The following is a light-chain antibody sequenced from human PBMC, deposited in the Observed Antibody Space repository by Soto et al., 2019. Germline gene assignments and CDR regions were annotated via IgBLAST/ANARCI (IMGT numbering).Light chain of an antibody. Sequence: DIQMTQSPSSLSASVGDRVTITCRASQGIDNYLAWFQQKPGKPPKCLIYGASNLQSGVPSKFSGSGFGTDITLTISSLQPEDFATYYCLQYESYPYAFGQGTKLEIK. CDR2: GAS. CDR1: QGIDNY. CDR3: LQYESYPYA. J-gene: IGKJ2*01. V-gene: IGKV1-16*02.